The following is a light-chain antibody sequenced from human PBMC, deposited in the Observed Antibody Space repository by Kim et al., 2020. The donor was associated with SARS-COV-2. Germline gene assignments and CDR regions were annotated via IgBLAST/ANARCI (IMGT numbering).Light chain of an antibody. Sequence: QSLTISCRGTSTDVRVYTYVSVYQQHPDKAPKLMIYDVSNRPSGVSNRFSGSKSGNTASLTISGLLAEDEADYYCSSYTSILHVVFGGGTQLTVL. CDR1: STDVRVYTY. V-gene: IGLV2-14*03. CDR2: DVS. J-gene: IGLJ2*01. CDR3: SSYTSILHVV.